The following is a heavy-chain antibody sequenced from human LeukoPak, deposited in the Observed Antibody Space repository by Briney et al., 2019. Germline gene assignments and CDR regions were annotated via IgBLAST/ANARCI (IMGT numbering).Heavy chain of an antibody. Sequence: GGSLRLSCAASGFTFDDYAMHWVRQAPGKGLEWVSLISWDGGSTYYADSVKGRFTISRDNGRNSLYLQMNSLRVEDTAVYYCARGPPFRPKPLDYWGQGILVTVSS. CDR2: ISWDGGST. J-gene: IGHJ4*02. CDR3: ARGPPFRPKPLDY. V-gene: IGHV3-43D*03. CDR1: GFTFDDYA. D-gene: IGHD1-14*01.